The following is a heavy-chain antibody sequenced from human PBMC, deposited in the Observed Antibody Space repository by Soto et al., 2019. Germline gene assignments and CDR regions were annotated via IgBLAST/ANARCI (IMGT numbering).Heavy chain of an antibody. CDR1: GFTFSSYG. Sequence: HPGGSLRLSCAASGFTFSSYGMHWVRQAPGKGLEWVAVIWYDGSNKYYADSVKGRFTISRDNSKNTLYLQMNSLRAEDTAVYYCANPLSQTGGRLRAQWLFSYFDYWGQGTLVTVSS. V-gene: IGHV3-30*02. CDR3: ANPLSQTGGRLRAQWLFSYFDY. D-gene: IGHD6-19*01. CDR2: IWYDGSNK. J-gene: IGHJ4*02.